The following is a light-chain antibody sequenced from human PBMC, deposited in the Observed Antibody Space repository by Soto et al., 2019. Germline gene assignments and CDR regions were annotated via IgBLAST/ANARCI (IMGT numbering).Light chain of an antibody. Sequence: EIVLTQSPDTLSLSTGERATLSCRASQSVGSSFLAWYQQKPGQAPRLLIYRTSTRATGIPDRFTGSGSGTDFTLTISRLEPEDFAVYYCQQYENSPLTFGGGTKVEIK. CDR3: QQYENSPLT. V-gene: IGKV3-20*01. J-gene: IGKJ4*01. CDR1: QSVGSSF. CDR2: RTS.